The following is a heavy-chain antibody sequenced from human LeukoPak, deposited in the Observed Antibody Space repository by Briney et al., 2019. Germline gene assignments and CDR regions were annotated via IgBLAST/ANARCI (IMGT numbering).Heavy chain of an antibody. CDR3: AKDPQKWESYFDY. CDR2: TRYDGSNK. CDR1: GFTFSSYG. D-gene: IGHD1-26*01. Sequence: GGSLSLSCAASGFTFSSYGMHWVRQAPGKGLEWVAFTRYDGSNKYYADSVKGRFTISRDNSKNMLYLQMNSLRAEDTAVYYCAKDPQKWESYFDYWGQGTLVTVSS. V-gene: IGHV3-30*02. J-gene: IGHJ4*02.